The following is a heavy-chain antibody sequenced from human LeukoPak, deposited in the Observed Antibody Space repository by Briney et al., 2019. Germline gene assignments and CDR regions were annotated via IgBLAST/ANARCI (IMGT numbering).Heavy chain of an antibody. CDR2: ISSSSRAI. J-gene: IGHJ4*02. D-gene: IGHD5-18*01. Sequence: GGSLRLSCAVSGFTFSSHAKNWVRQAPGKGLEWVSYISSSSRAIYYADSVKGRFTISRDNSKNSLYLQMDSLGAEDTAVSYCARDLYSRLDYWGQGTLVTVSS. CDR3: ARDLYSRLDY. CDR1: GFTFSSHA. V-gene: IGHV3-48*04.